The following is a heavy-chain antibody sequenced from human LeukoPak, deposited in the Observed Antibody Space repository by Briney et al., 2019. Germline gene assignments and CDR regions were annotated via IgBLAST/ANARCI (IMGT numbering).Heavy chain of an antibody. Sequence: GGSLRLSCAASGFTFSNAWMSWVRQAPGKGLEWVSAISDSGGSTYYADSVKGRFTISRDNSKNTLYLQMNSLRAEDTAVYYCAKEGQWLRSYYFDYWGQGTLVTVSS. V-gene: IGHV3-23*01. J-gene: IGHJ4*02. D-gene: IGHD5-12*01. CDR2: ISDSGGST. CDR1: GFTFSNAW. CDR3: AKEGQWLRSYYFDY.